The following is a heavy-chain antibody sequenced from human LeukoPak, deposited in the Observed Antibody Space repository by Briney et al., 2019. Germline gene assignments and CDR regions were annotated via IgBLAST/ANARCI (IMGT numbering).Heavy chain of an antibody. CDR2: TYYSGTT. D-gene: IGHD3-22*01. Sequence: SETLSLTCTVSGGSISSSSYYWGWIRQPPGKGLEWIGSTYYSGTTYYNPSLKSRVTISVDTSKNQFSLNLSSVTAADTAVYYCARQGKDSSGYLFFDYWGQGTLVTVSS. V-gene: IGHV4-39*01. J-gene: IGHJ4*02. CDR3: ARQGKDSSGYLFFDY. CDR1: GGSISSSSYY.